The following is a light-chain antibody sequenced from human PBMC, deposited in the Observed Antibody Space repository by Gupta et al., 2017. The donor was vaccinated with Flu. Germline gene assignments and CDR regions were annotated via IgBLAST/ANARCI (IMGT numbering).Light chain of an antibody. CDR2: KAS. V-gene: IGKV1-5*03. J-gene: IGKJ4*01. CDR3: QQYKWYSPLT. Sequence: DIQMTQSPSTLSASVGDRVTITCRASQTISSLLAWYQQKPGKAPKLLIYKASNLESGVPSRFSGSGSGTEFTLTISSLQPDDFATYYCQQYKWYSPLTFGGGTKVEI. CDR1: QTISSL.